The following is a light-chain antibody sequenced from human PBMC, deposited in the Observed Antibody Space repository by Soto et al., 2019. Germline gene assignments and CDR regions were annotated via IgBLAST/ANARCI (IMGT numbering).Light chain of an antibody. CDR2: GVS. J-gene: IGKJ1*01. CDR1: QSVSSNY. V-gene: IGKV3-20*01. CDR3: QQYVSSPWT. Sequence: EIVMTQSPATLSVSPGERATLSCRASQSVSSNYLAWYQQKPGQAPRLLIHGVSSRATGIPDRFSGSGSGTDFTLTINRPEPEDFALYYCQQYVSSPWTFGQGTKVDIK.